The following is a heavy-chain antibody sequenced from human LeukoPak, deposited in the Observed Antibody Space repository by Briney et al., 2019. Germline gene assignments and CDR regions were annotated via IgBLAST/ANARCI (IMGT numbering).Heavy chain of an antibody. CDR1: GFTFSSYA. J-gene: IGHJ4*02. Sequence: PGGSLRLSCAASGFTFSSYAMSWVRQAPGKGLEWVSAISGSGGSTYYADSVKGRFTISRDNSKNTLYLQMNSLRAEDTAVYYCAKGRSPNRPGPAAPLDYWGQGTLVTVSS. D-gene: IGHD2-2*01. CDR2: ISGSGGST. V-gene: IGHV3-23*01. CDR3: AKGRSPNRPGPAAPLDY.